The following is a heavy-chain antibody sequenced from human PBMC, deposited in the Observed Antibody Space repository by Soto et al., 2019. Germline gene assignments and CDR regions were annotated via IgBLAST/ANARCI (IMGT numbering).Heavy chain of an antibody. Sequence: GGSLRLSCAASGFTFSSYSMNWVRQAPGKGLEWVSSISSSSSYIYYADSVKGRFTISRDNAKNSLYLQMNSLRAEDTAVYYCARDPNGVVNDPDDYWGQGTLVTVSS. CDR3: ARDPNGVVNDPDDY. CDR1: GFTFSSYS. CDR2: ISSSSSYI. J-gene: IGHJ4*02. D-gene: IGHD2-15*01. V-gene: IGHV3-21*01.